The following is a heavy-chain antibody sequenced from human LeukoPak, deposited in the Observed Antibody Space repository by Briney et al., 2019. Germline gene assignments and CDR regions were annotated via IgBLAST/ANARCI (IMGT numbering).Heavy chain of an antibody. J-gene: IGHJ4*02. CDR2: IYHSGST. V-gene: IGHV4-30-2*01. CDR1: GGSISSGGYS. D-gene: IGHD3-22*01. CDR3: AGSNYYDSSGYYYFDY. Sequence: NPSETLSLTCAVSGGSISSGGYSWSWIRQPPGKGLEWIGYIYHSGSTNYNPSLKSRVTISVDTSKNQFSLKLSSVTAADTAVYYCAGSNYYDSSGYYYFDYWGQGTLVTVSS.